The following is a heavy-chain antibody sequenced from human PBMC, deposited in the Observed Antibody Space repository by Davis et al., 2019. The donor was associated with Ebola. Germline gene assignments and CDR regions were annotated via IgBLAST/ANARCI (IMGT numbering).Heavy chain of an antibody. D-gene: IGHD2-15*01. CDR2: ISYDGSNK. CDR3: ARDSLGYCSGGSCLLLRSVEFDY. CDR1: GFTFSSFA. Sequence: GESLKISCATSGFTFSSFAMHWVRQAPGKGLEWVAVISYDGSNKYHADSMKGRFTISRDNSKKTVYLQMNSLRAEDTAVYYCARDSLGYCSGGSCLLLRSVEFDYWGQGTLVTVSS. V-gene: IGHV3-30*14. J-gene: IGHJ4*02.